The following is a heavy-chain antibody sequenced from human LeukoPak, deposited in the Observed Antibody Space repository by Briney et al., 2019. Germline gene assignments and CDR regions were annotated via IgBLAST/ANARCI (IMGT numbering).Heavy chain of an antibody. J-gene: IGHJ3*01. Sequence: PSETLSLTCTVSGDFINSYYWSWIRQPAGKGLEWIARIYAGGNTKYNPSLKSRVTKSIATSKNQFSLRLNSETAADTAVYYCARGTITIFKVIIIEGAFDLWGQGTVVTVSS. CDR3: ARGTITIFKVIIIEGAFDL. V-gene: IGHV4-4*07. CDR2: IYAGGNT. D-gene: IGHD3-3*01. CDR1: GDFINSYY.